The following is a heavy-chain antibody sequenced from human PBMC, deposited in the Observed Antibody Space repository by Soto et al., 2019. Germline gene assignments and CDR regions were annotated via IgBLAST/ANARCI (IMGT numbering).Heavy chain of an antibody. V-gene: IGHV1-18*01. CDR3: ARAPEVAGTGYYYYGMDV. Sequence: QVQLVQSGAEVKKPGASVKVSGKASGYTFTSYGISWVRQAPGQGREWMGWISAYNGNTNYAQKLQGRVTMTTDTSTSTAYMELRSLRSDDTAVYYCARAPEVAGTGYYYYGMDVWGQGTTVTVSS. D-gene: IGHD6-19*01. CDR2: ISAYNGNT. CDR1: GYTFTSYG. J-gene: IGHJ6*02.